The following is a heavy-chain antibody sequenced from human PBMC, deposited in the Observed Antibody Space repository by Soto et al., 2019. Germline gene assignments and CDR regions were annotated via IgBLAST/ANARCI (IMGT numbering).Heavy chain of an antibody. J-gene: IGHJ6*02. Sequence: EVQLVESGGGLVQPGGSLRLSCAASGFTFSSYWMSWVRQAPAKGLVWVANIKQDGSEKYFVDSVKGRFTIPRDNAKNSLSLQMNRLRAEDTAVYYCAREGYRKYSYYGMVVWGQGTTVTVS. V-gene: IGHV3-7*01. CDR3: AREGYRKYSYYGMVV. D-gene: IGHD5-18*01. CDR1: GFTFSSYW. CDR2: IKQDGSEK.